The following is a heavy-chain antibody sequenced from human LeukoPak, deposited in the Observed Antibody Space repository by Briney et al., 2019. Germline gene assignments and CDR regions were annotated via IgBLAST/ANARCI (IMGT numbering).Heavy chain of an antibody. CDR1: GYTFTSYA. Sequence: GASVKVSCKASGYTFTSYAMHWVRQAPGQRLEWMGWINAGNGNTKYSQKFQGRVTITRDTSASTAYMELSSLRSEDTAVYYCARAMVRGVPFDYWGQGTLVIVSS. J-gene: IGHJ4*02. D-gene: IGHD3-10*01. CDR2: INAGNGNT. CDR3: ARAMVRGVPFDY. V-gene: IGHV1-3*01.